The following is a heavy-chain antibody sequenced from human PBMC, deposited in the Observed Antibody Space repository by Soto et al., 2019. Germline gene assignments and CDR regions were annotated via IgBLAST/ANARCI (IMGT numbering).Heavy chain of an antibody. Sequence: QITLKESGPTLVRPTQTLTLTCSFSGFSLNTNGTGVGWLRQPPGKALEWLAFIYWDEDKRYSPSLKTRLTATTDTSKNEVVLTLTNLYPVDTGTYYCAGWNYESGLDVWGQGTTVTVSS. CDR3: AGWNYESGLDV. V-gene: IGHV2-5*02. CDR1: GFSLNTNGTG. D-gene: IGHD1-7*01. J-gene: IGHJ6*02. CDR2: IYWDEDK.